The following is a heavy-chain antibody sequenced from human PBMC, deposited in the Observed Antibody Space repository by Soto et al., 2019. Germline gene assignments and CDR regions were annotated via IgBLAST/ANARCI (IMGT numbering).Heavy chain of an antibody. CDR3: ARVPDR. CDR2: IYHSGST. J-gene: IGHJ5*02. Sequence: SDTLSLTCAVSGCSISSRGYSWSWIRQPPGKGLEWIGYIYHSGSTYYNPSLKSRVTISVDRSKNQFSLKLSSVTAADTAVYYCARVPDRWGQGTLVTVS. D-gene: IGHD2-2*01. CDR1: GCSISSRGYS. V-gene: IGHV4-30-2*01.